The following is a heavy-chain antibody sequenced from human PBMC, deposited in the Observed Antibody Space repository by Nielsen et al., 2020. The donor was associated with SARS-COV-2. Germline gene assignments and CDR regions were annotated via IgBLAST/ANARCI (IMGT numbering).Heavy chain of an antibody. CDR2: ICHGGST. Sequence: SETLSLTCTVSGGSISSGGYCWNWIRKAPGRGLEWIGYICHGGSTYYNPSLKSRVTMSVDTAKNHFSLNLSSVTAADTAVYYCARGHDFWGGYRNYYGMGGWVQGTTVTVSS. D-gene: IGHD3-3*01. CDR1: GGSISSGGYC. J-gene: IGHJ6*02. V-gene: IGHV4-30-2*01. CDR3: ARGHDFWGGYRNYYGMGG.